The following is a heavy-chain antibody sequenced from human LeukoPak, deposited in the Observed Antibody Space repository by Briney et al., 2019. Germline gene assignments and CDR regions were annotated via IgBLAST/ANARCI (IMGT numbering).Heavy chain of an antibody. V-gene: IGHV1-18*01. J-gene: IGHJ4*02. CDR2: ISAYNGST. Sequence: ASVKVSCKASGYTFTSYGISWVRQAPGQGLEWMGWISAYNGSTNYAQKFQGRVTMTRDTSISTAYMELSRLRSDDTAVYYCAREKDSAGDYGDYWGQGTLVTVSS. CDR3: AREKDSAGDYGDY. D-gene: IGHD4-17*01. CDR1: GYTFTSYG.